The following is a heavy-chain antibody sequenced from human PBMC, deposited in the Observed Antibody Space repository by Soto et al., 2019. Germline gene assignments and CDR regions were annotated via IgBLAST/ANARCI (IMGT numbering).Heavy chain of an antibody. Sequence: GASVKVSCKASGYTFTGYDMHWVRQAPGQGLEWMGWINPNSGGTNYAQKFQGWVTMTRDTSISTAYMELSRLRSDDTAVYYCARGGYSFYDYGFHCGGDCSNFDYWGQGTLVTVSS. CDR1: GYTFTGYD. CDR2: INPNSGGT. D-gene: IGHD2-21*02. CDR3: ARGGYSFYDYGFHCGGDCSNFDY. V-gene: IGHV1-2*04. J-gene: IGHJ4*02.